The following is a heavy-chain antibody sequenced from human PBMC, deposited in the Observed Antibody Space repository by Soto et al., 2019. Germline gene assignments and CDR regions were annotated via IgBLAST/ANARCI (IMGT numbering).Heavy chain of an antibody. CDR3: ARDLNDYSDGKNY. CDR2: IKQDGSEK. V-gene: IGHV3-7*01. D-gene: IGHD4-17*01. Sequence: PGGSLRLSCAASGFIFSDYWRSWVRQAPGKGLEWVANIKQDGSEKYYVGSVKGRFTISRDNARNSLYLQMNSLRAEDTAVYYCARDLNDYSDGKNYWGQGALVTVSS. J-gene: IGHJ4*02. CDR1: GFIFSDYW.